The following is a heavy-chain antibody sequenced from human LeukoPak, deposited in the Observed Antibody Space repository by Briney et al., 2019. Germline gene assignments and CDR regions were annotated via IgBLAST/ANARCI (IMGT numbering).Heavy chain of an antibody. CDR3: ARESGWVVTGYYYYMDV. CDR2: INPNSGGT. CDR1: GYTFTGYY. D-gene: IGHD2-21*02. V-gene: IGHV1-2*02. Sequence: ASVKVSCKASGYTFTGYYMHWVRQAPGQGLEWMGWINPNSGGTNYAQKFQGRVTMTRDTSISTAYMELSRLRSDDTAVYYCARESGWVVTGYYYYMDVWGKGTTVTVSS. J-gene: IGHJ6*03.